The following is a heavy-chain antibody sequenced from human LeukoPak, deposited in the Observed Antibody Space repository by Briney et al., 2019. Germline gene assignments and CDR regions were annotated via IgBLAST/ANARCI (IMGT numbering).Heavy chain of an antibody. CDR2: IYTSGST. Sequence: SETLSLTCTVSGGSLSSGNYYWSWIRQPAGKGLEWIGRIYTSGSTNYNPSLKSRVTISIDTSKNQFSLKLSSVTAADTAVYYCARATVTSYYFDYWGQGTLVTVSS. V-gene: IGHV4-61*02. CDR3: ARATVTSYYFDY. J-gene: IGHJ4*02. CDR1: GGSLSSGNYY. D-gene: IGHD4-17*01.